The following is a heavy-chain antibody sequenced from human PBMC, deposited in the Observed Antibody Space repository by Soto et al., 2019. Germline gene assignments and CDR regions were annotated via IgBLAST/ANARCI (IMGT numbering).Heavy chain of an antibody. V-gene: IGHV5-51*03. CDR1: GYSFTSYW. J-gene: IGHJ4*02. D-gene: IGHD3-22*01. CDR3: ARRLDGSAYYLRD. CDR2: IYPGDSDT. Sequence: EVHLVQSGAEVKKPGETLKISCKGSGYSFTSYWIAWVRQMPGKGLEGMGIIYPGDSDTRYSPSFQGQVTISADVSTSTAYLQWSSLRATDTAIYYCARRLDGSAYYLRDWGQGTLVTVSS.